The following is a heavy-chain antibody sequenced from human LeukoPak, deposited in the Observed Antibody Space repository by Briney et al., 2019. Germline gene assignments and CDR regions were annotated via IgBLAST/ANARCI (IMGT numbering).Heavy chain of an antibody. CDR2: VSADRNVI. J-gene: IGHJ4*02. D-gene: IGHD1-14*01. V-gene: IGHV3-48*03. Sequence: GGPLRLSCAASGFTFNIYEMNWVHQAPGKGLEWISYVSADRNVIYYAYSVKGRFIISRDDAKNSIYLQMNSLRAEDTAVYYCAGSRYPEPQDLDYWGQGTLVSVS. CDR3: AGSRYPEPQDLDY. CDR1: GFTFNIYE.